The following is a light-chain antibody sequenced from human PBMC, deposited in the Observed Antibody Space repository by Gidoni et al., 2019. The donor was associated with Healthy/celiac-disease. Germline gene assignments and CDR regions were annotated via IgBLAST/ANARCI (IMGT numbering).Light chain of an antibody. Sequence: DIVLTQSTRTLSLSPGERATLSCRASQIVISSYLAWYQQKPGQAPKLLIYGASSMAPGIPARFRGSGYGTDFTLSISRLGPEDFAVYYCQQYGSSPVTFGQGTKVEIK. CDR1: QIVISSY. CDR2: GAS. CDR3: QQYGSSPVT. J-gene: IGKJ1*01. V-gene: IGKV3-20*01.